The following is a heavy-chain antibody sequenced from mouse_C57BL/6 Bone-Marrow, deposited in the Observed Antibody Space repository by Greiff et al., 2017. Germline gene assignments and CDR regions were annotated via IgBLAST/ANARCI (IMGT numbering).Heavy chain of an antibody. D-gene: IGHD2-3*01. CDR1: GFNIKDDY. J-gene: IGHJ1*03. CDR3: TRWLLRHWYFDV. Sequence: VQLQQSGAELVRPGASVKLSCTASGFNIKDDYMHWVKQRPEQGLEWIGWIDPENGDTEYASKFQGKATITADPSSNTAYLQLSSLTSEDTAVYYCTRWLLRHWYFDVWGTGTTVTVSS. V-gene: IGHV14-4*01. CDR2: IDPENGDT.